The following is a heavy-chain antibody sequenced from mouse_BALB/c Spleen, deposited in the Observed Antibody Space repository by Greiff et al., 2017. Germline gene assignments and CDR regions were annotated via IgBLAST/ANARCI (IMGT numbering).Heavy chain of an antibody. Sequence: EVQLKESGAELVKPGASVKLSCTASGFNIKDTYMHWVKQRPEQGLEWIGRIDPANGNTKYDPKFQGKATITADTSSNTAYLQLSSLTSEDTAVYYCASSVVANAMDYWGQGTSVTVSS. V-gene: IGHV14-3*02. CDR2: IDPANGNT. J-gene: IGHJ4*01. CDR3: ASSVVANAMDY. D-gene: IGHD1-1*01. CDR1: GFNIKDTY.